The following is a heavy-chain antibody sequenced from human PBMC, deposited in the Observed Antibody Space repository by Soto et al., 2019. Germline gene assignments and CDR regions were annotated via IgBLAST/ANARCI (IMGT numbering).Heavy chain of an antibody. CDR2: IYYSGST. Sequence: VQLQESGPGLVKPSQTLSLTCTVSDGSISSGECYWSWISKPPGKGLEWIGYIYYSGSTYYNPSLKSRVTISVDTSKNQFSLKLSSVTAADTAVYYCARQDTPMVTWFDPWGQGTLVTVSS. D-gene: IGHD5-18*01. CDR3: ARQDTPMVTWFDP. CDR1: DGSISSGECY. V-gene: IGHV4-30-4*01. J-gene: IGHJ5*02.